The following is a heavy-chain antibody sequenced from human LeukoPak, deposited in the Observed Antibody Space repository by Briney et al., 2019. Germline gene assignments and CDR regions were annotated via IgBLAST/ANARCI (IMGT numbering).Heavy chain of an antibody. J-gene: IGHJ6*02. CDR1: GFTFSSYA. D-gene: IGHD3-22*01. V-gene: IGHV3-23*01. CDR2: ISGSGGST. CDR3: AKGDYYDSSGSSYNYYYGMDV. Sequence: GGSLRVSCAASGFTFSSYAMSWVREAPGKGLGWVSAISGSGGSTYYADSVKGRVTISRDNSKNTLYLQMNRLRAEDTAVYYYAKGDYYDSSGSSYNYYYGMDVWGQGTTVTVSS.